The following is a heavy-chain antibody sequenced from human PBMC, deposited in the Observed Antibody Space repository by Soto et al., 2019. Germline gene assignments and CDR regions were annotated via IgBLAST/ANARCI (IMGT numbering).Heavy chain of an antibody. V-gene: IGHV4-39*01. CDR2: IYYSGST. CDR1: GGSISSSSYY. D-gene: IGHD3-3*01. Sequence: QLQLQESGPGLVKPSETLSLTCTVSGGSISSSSYYWGWIRQPPGKGLEWIGSIYYSGSTYYNPTLKSRVTISVDTSKNQFSLKLSSVTAADTAGYYCARHGERRYDLWEPGYYGMDVWGQGTTVTVSS. J-gene: IGHJ6*02. CDR3: ARHGERRYDLWEPGYYGMDV.